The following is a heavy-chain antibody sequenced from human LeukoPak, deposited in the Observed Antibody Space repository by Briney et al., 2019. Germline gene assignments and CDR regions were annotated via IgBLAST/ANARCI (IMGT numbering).Heavy chain of an antibody. CDR1: GFTFSSYG. J-gene: IGHJ4*02. CDR3: ARDRGDYYYLDY. Sequence: RGSPRLSCAASGFTFSSYGMHWVRQAPGKGLEWVAFIWYDGSNKFYVDSVKGRFTISRDNSKNTLYLQMGSLRAEDTAVYYCARDRGDYYYLDYWGQGTMVTVSS. CDR2: IWYDGSNK. D-gene: IGHD4-17*01. V-gene: IGHV3-33*01.